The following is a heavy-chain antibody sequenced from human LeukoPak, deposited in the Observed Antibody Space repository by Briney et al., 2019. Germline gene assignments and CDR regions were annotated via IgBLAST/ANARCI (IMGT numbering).Heavy chain of an antibody. J-gene: IGHJ3*02. CDR1: GFTFSSYG. V-gene: IGHV3-30*02. CDR3: AKARGSSSHDAFDI. D-gene: IGHD6-6*01. CDR2: VRYDGNNE. Sequence: GGSLRLSCAASGFTFSSYGMHWVRQAPGKGLEWVIFVRYDGNNEYYADSVKGRFTISRDNSKNTLYLQMNSLRDEDTAVYYCAKARGSSSHDAFDIWGQGTMVTVSS.